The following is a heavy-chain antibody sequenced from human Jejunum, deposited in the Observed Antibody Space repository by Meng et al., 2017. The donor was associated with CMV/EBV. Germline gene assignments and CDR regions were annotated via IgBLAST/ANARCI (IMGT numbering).Heavy chain of an antibody. Sequence: SGFTFNTYAMHWVRQAPGKGLECVAVIWDDGYKKYYTESVKGRFTISRDNSESTLSLQMSSLRAEDTATYYCAKGSGYSGSYFFDYWGQGAQVTVSS. CDR1: GFTFNTYA. CDR2: IWDDGYKK. D-gene: IGHD5-12*01. J-gene: IGHJ4*02. CDR3: AKGSGYSGSYFFDY. V-gene: IGHV3-33*06.